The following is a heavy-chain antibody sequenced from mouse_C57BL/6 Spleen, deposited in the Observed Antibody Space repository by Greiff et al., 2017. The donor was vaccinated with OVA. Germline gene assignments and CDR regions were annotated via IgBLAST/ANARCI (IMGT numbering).Heavy chain of an antibody. J-gene: IGHJ3*01. CDR1: GFTFSDAW. CDR2: IRNKANNHAT. Sequence: DVMLVESGGGLVQPGGSMKLSCAASGFTFSDAWMDWVRQSPVKGLEWFAEIRNKANNHATYYAESVKGRFTISGDDSKSSVYLHMNSLRAEDTGIYYCTTWDPTGFAYWGQGALVTVSA. D-gene: IGHD4-1*01. CDR3: TTWDPTGFAY. V-gene: IGHV6-6*01.